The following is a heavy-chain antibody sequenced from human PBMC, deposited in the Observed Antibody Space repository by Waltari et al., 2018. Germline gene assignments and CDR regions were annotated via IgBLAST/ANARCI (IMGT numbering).Heavy chain of an antibody. J-gene: IGHJ4*02. Sequence: EVQLVESGGGLVQPGGSLGLSCAAFGFPFRTYWMTWVRQAPGKGLEWVANIKQDGSEKYYVDSVKGRFTISRDNAKNSLYLQMNSLRAEDTAVYYCARAVTTGRFDYWGQGTLVTVSS. CDR3: ARAVTTGRFDY. D-gene: IGHD4-17*01. CDR1: GFPFRTYW. CDR2: IKQDGSEK. V-gene: IGHV3-7*01.